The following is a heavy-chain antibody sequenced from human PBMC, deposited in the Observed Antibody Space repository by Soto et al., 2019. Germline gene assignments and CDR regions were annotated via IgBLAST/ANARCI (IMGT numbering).Heavy chain of an antibody. CDR2: ISSRSDI. D-gene: IGHD2-2*02. V-gene: IGHV3-21*01. J-gene: IGHJ6*02. CDR3: AREYTAWPLAYGLDV. Sequence: PGGSLRLSCVGSGFTFSTYSLNWVRQAPGKGLEWVSSISSRSDIYYADSVKGRFTISRDNAKNSVSLQMNSLRAEDTAVYYCAREYTAWPLAYGLDVWGQGTTVTVSS. CDR1: GFTFSTYS.